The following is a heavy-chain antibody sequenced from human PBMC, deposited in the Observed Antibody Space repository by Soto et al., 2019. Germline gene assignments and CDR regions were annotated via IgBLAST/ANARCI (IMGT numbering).Heavy chain of an antibody. CDR1: GFAFITFD. D-gene: IGHD3-10*01. CDR2: IGTLSDT. J-gene: IGHJ5*02. V-gene: IGHV3-13*01. Sequence: PGGSLRLSCGGSGFAFITFDIHWGRQAPGKGLEWVSGIGTLSDTFYAASVQGRFTISRQNAKNSVYLQMNSLRAGDTAFYYCARGRSFSYDSTPPPMFDPWGQGTLVTVSS. CDR3: ARGRSFSYDSTPPPMFDP.